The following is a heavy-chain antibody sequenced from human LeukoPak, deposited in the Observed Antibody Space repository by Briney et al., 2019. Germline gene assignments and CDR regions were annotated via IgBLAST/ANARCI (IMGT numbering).Heavy chain of an antibody. Sequence: ASVKVSCKASGYTFTSYYLYWVRQAPGQGLEWMGIINPSGGSTNYAQKFQGRVTMTRDMSTSTVYMELSSLRSDDTAVYYCARGAYSGSYSGYYYYMDVWGKGTTVTVSS. CDR1: GYTFTSYY. CDR2: INPSGGST. D-gene: IGHD1-26*01. CDR3: ARGAYSGSYSGYYYYMDV. V-gene: IGHV1-46*01. J-gene: IGHJ6*03.